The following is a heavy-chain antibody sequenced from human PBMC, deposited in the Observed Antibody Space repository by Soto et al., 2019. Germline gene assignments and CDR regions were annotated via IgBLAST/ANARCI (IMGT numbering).Heavy chain of an antibody. Sequence: LPLTCSFAGGSNSNNYCICIQQPPGKELEWIGYIYYTGITNYNPSLKSRVSISEDTSKKQFSLKLSSVTAADTAVYYCARVSEDYGSMDVWGKGTTVTVSS. CDR3: ARVSEDYGSMDV. D-gene: IGHD4-17*01. CDR1: GGSNSNNY. J-gene: IGHJ6*03. CDR2: IYYTGIT. V-gene: IGHV4-59*01.